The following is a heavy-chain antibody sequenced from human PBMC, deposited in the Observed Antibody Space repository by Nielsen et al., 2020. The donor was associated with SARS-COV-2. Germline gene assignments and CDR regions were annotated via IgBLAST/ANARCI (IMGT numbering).Heavy chain of an antibody. Sequence: SETLSLTCTVSGGSISSYYWSWIRQPPGKGLEWIGYIYYSGSTNYNPSLKSRVTISVDTSKNQFSLKLSSVTAADTAVYYCARVQGIQLWSYYFDYWGQGTLVTVSS. J-gene: IGHJ4*02. D-gene: IGHD5-18*01. CDR1: GGSISSYY. V-gene: IGHV4-59*01. CDR3: ARVQGIQLWSYYFDY. CDR2: IYYSGST.